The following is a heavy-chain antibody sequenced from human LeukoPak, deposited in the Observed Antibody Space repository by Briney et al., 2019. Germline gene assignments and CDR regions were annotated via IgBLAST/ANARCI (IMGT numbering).Heavy chain of an antibody. D-gene: IGHD3-22*01. J-gene: IGHJ4*02. V-gene: IGHV4-34*01. Sequence: SETLSLTCAVYGGSFSGYYWSWIRQPPGKGLEWIGEINHSGSTNYNPSLKSRVTISVDTFKNQFSLKLSSVTAADTAVYYCARRRRYDSSGYRAFDYWGQGTLVTVSS. CDR1: GGSFSGYY. CDR3: ARRRRYDSSGYRAFDY. CDR2: INHSGST.